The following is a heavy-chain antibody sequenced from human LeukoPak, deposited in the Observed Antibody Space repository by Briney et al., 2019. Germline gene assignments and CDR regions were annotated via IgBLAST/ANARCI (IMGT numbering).Heavy chain of an antibody. D-gene: IGHD6-19*01. CDR1: GFTFSDYW. V-gene: IGHV3-74*01. Sequence: GGSLRLSCTASGFTFSDYWMHWVRQAPGKGLVWVSRINSDGGGPSYADSVKGRFTISRDNAKNTLYLQLNSLRAEDTAVYYRARAVAGTYFDYWGQGTLVTVSS. CDR2: INSDGGGP. J-gene: IGHJ4*02. CDR3: ARAVAGTYFDY.